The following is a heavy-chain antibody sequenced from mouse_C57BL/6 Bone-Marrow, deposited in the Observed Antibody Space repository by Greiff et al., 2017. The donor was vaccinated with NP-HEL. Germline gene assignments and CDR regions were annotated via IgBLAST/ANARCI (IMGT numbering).Heavy chain of an antibody. D-gene: IGHD2-1*01. CDR1: GYTFTDYY. Sequence: EVQLQQSGPELVKPGASVKISCKASGYTFTDYYMNWVKQSHGKSLEWIGDINPNNGGTSYNQKFKGKATLTVDKSSSTAYMELRSLTSEDSAVYYWARRGGGGNRYFDVWGTGTTVTVSS. CDR3: ARRGGGGNRYFDV. J-gene: IGHJ1*03. V-gene: IGHV1-26*01. CDR2: INPNNGGT.